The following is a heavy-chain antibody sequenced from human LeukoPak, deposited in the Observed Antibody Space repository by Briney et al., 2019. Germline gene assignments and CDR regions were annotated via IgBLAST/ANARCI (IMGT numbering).Heavy chain of an antibody. V-gene: IGHV3-21*01. Sequence: PGGSLRLSCAASGFTFSSYSMNWVRQAPGKGLEWVSSISGSSSYIYYADSVKGRFTIPRDNAKNSLYLQMNSLRAEDTAVYYCARDLSLDYWGQGTLVTVSS. J-gene: IGHJ4*02. CDR3: ARDLSLDY. CDR1: GFTFSSYS. CDR2: ISGSSSYI.